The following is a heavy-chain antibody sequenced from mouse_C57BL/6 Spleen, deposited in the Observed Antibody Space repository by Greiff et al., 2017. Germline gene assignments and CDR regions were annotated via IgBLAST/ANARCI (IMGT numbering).Heavy chain of an antibody. CDR1: GFTFTDYN. J-gene: IGHJ2*01. Sequence: EVQLPQSGPELVKPGASLQISCPASGFTFTDYNMHWVQQTPGKSLAWIGYINPNNGGTSSNQLFKGKATLTVNKSSSTAYMEHRSLTSEDSAVDYCANDGYYYFDDWGQGTTRTVAS. V-gene: IGHV1-22*01. D-gene: IGHD2-3*01. CDR2: INPNNGGT. CDR3: ANDGYYYFDD.